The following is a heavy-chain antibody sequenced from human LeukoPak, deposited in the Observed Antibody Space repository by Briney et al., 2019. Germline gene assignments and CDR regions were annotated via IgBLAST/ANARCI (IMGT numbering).Heavy chain of an antibody. CDR1: GYTFTSYH. CDR3: ARAYHDSSGYYLYFDY. D-gene: IGHD3-22*01. J-gene: IGHJ4*02. Sequence: ASVKVSCKASGYTFTSYHMHWVRQAPGQGLEWMGIINPSGGSTSYAQKFQDRVTMTRDTSTSTVYMELSSLRSEDTAVYYCARAYHDSSGYYLYFDYWGQGTLVTVSS. CDR2: INPSGGST. V-gene: IGHV1-46*01.